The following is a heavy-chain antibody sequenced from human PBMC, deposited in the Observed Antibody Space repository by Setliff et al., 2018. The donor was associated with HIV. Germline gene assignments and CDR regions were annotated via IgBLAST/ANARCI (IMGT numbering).Heavy chain of an antibody. Sequence: PGESLKISCTGSGYSFTSYWIGWVRQMPGKGLEWMGIIYPGDSHTRYSPSFQGQVTISADKSISTAYLQCSSLKASDTAMYYCARSGKAVGSAGLGAFDIWGRGTMVTVSS. D-gene: IGHD6-19*01. CDR3: ARSGKAVGSAGLGAFDI. V-gene: IGHV5-51*01. J-gene: IGHJ3*02. CDR1: GYSFTSYW. CDR2: IYPGDSHT.